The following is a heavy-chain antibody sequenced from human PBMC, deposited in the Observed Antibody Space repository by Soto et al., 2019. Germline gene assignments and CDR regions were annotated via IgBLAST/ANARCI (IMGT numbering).Heavy chain of an antibody. CDR2: INAGNGNT. V-gene: IGHV1-3*05. Sequence: QVQLVQSGAEEKKPGASVKVSCKASGYTFTSYAMHWVRQAPGQRLEWMGWINAGNGNTKYSQKFQGRVTITRDTSASTAYMELSSLRSEDTAVYYCARYYDILTGHPYFDYWGQGTLVTVSS. J-gene: IGHJ4*02. CDR1: GYTFTSYA. CDR3: ARYYDILTGHPYFDY. D-gene: IGHD3-9*01.